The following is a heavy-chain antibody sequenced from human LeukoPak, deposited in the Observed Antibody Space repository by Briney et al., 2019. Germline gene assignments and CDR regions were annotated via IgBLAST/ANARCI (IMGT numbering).Heavy chain of an antibody. CDR1: GGSFSGYY. V-gene: IGHV4-59*01. D-gene: IGHD1-1*01. Sequence: SETLSLTCAVYGGSFSGYYWSWIRQPPGKGLEWIGYIYYSGSTNYNPSLKSRVTISVDTSKNQFSLKLSSVTAADTAVYYCTRGWNPDYWGQGTLVTVSS. CDR2: IYYSGST. CDR3: TRGWNPDY. J-gene: IGHJ4*02.